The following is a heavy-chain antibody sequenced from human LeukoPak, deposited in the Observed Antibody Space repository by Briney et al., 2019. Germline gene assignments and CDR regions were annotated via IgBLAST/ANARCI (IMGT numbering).Heavy chain of an antibody. D-gene: IGHD6-13*01. J-gene: IGHJ4*02. CDR2: IKQDGSEK. V-gene: IGHV3-7*04. CDR1: GFTFSTYW. CDR3: ARGIAEGSS. Sequence: GGSLRLSCVASGFTFSTYWMSWVRQAPGKGLEWVANIKQDGSEKYYVDSVKGRFTISRDNAKNSLYLQMNSLRAEDTAVYYCARGIAEGSSWGQGTLVTVSS.